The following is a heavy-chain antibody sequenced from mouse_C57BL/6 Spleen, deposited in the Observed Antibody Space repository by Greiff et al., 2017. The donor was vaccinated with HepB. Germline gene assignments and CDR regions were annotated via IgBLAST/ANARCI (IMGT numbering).Heavy chain of an antibody. D-gene: IGHD4-1*01. CDR2: ISDGGSYT. Sequence: DVKLVESGGGLVKPGGSLKLSCAASGFTFSSYAMSWVRQTPEKRLEWVATISDGGSYTYYPDNVKGRFTISRDNAKNNLYLQMSHLKSEDTAMYYCARDRLGRAFGYWGQGTTLTVSS. CDR3: ARDRLGRAFGY. J-gene: IGHJ2*01. CDR1: GFTFSSYA. V-gene: IGHV5-4*01.